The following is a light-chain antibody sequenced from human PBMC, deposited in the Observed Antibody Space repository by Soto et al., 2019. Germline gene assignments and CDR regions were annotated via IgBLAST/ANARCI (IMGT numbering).Light chain of an antibody. CDR3: QAWDSSTVV. CDR2: QDS. Sequence: SYELTQPPSVSVCPGQTASITCSGDKLGDKYACWYQQKPGQSPALVIYQDSKRPSGIPERFSGSNSGNTATLTISGTQAMDEADYYCQAWDSSTVVFGGGTKLTVL. V-gene: IGLV3-1*01. J-gene: IGLJ2*01. CDR1: KLGDKY.